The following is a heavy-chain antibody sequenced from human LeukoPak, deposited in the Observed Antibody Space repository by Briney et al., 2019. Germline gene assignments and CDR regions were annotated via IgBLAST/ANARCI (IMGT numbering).Heavy chain of an antibody. J-gene: IGHJ4*02. D-gene: IGHD2-2*01. CDR2: ISGSDGRT. V-gene: IGHV3-23*01. CDR1: GFTFSSFA. CDR3: AKIDCSPSSCDEFDY. Sequence: GGSLRLSCAASGFTFSSFAMTWVRQAPGKGLEWGSAISGSDGRTFYADSVKGRFTISRDNSKNTLSLKMNSLRAEDTAVYYCAKIDCSPSSCDEFDYWGQGTLVTVSS.